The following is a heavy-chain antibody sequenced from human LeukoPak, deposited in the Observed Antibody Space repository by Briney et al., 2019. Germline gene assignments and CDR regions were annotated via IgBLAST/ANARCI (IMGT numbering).Heavy chain of an antibody. CDR1: GFTFSDYY. CDR3: ARDMWGSGSGGSCYECYYYGMDV. Sequence: PGGSLRLSCAAPGFTFSDYYMSWIRQAPGKGLEWVSYISSSSSYTNYADSVKGRFTISRDNAKNSLYLQMNSLRAEDTAVYYCARDMWGSGSGGSCYECYYYGMDVWGQGTTVTVSS. V-gene: IGHV3-11*06. CDR2: ISSSSSYT. J-gene: IGHJ6*02. D-gene: IGHD2-15*01.